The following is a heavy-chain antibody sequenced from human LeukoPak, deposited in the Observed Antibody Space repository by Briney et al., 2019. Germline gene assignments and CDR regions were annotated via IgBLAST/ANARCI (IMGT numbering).Heavy chain of an antibody. CDR1: GYSITSGFS. CDR2: ISHSGTT. Sequence: SETLSLTCADSGYSITSGFSWGWIRQPPGKGLEWIGTISHSGTTDYKSTLESRLTISMDTSKNLFSLRLTSVTAADTAVYYCAREGAVPGIDPWGQGTLVTVSS. D-gene: IGHD3-16*01. V-gene: IGHV4-38-2*02. J-gene: IGHJ5*02. CDR3: AREGAVPGIDP.